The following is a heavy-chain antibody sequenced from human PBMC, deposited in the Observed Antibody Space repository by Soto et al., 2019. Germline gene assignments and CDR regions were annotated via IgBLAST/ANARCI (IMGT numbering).Heavy chain of an antibody. D-gene: IGHD1-1*01. CDR3: ARDSLRYNWNDFPYYYYGMDV. CDR2: ISYDGSNK. CDR1: GFTFSSYA. Sequence: QVQLVESGGGVVQPGRSLRLSCAASGFTFSSYAMHWVRQAPGKGLEWVAVISYDGSNKYYADSVKGRFTISRHNSKNTLYLQMNSLRAEDTAVYYCARDSLRYNWNDFPYYYYGMDVWGQGTTVTVSS. J-gene: IGHJ6*02. V-gene: IGHV3-30-3*01.